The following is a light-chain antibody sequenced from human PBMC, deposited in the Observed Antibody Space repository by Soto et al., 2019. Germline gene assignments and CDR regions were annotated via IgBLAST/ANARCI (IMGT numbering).Light chain of an antibody. V-gene: IGKV1-5*03. Sequence: DIQMTQSPSTLSASIGDRVTITCRASQNIHSWVAWYQQKPGKAPELLIYSASGLESGVPSRFSGSGFGTEFTLTISSLHPDDFATYYCQEYNGDSGLTFGGGTKVEIK. CDR2: SAS. CDR1: QNIHSW. J-gene: IGKJ4*01. CDR3: QEYNGDSGLT.